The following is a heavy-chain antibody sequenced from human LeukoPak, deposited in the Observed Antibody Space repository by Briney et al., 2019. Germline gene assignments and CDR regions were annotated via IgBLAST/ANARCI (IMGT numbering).Heavy chain of an antibody. CDR2: MNPNSGNT. Sequence: ASVKVSCKASGYTFTSYDINWVRQATGQGLEWVGWMNPNSGNTSYAQKFQGRVTLTRHMSTRTDYMELTSLTSKDTAVYYCARDNSVGDIAWWFDPWGQGTLVTVSS. J-gene: IGHJ5*02. D-gene: IGHD3-10*01. CDR1: GYTFTSYD. V-gene: IGHV1-8*01. CDR3: ARDNSVGDIAWWFDP.